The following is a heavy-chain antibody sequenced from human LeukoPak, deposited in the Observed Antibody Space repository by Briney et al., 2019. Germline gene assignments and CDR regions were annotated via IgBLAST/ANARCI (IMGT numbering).Heavy chain of an antibody. CDR1: GFRFDNYG. CDR2: ISWDGGRI. CDR3: AKDMGQPADY. J-gene: IGHJ4*02. Sequence: GRSLRLSCAASGFRFDNYGMHWVRHAPGKGLEWVSGISWDGGRIGYGDSVKGRFTISRDNAKNSLYLEMNSLRAEDTALYYCAKDMGQPADYWGQGTLVTVSS. D-gene: IGHD2-2*01. V-gene: IGHV3-9*01.